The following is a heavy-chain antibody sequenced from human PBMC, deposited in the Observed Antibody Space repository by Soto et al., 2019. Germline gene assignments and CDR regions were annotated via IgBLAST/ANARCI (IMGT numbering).Heavy chain of an antibody. J-gene: IGHJ5*02. CDR1: GDSINNSHW. CDR2: TYHSGTT. CDR3: AREVNSSPGRGPNRFGP. D-gene: IGHD6-13*01. Sequence: QVQLQESGPGLVQPSGTLSLTCAVSGDSINNSHWWSWVRQTPGKGLEWIGETYHSGTTNYNPSLKTPVTISIDKSKNQFSLKMNIVTAAETAGYYWAREVNSSPGRGPNRFGPRGQGTPVTVSS. V-gene: IGHV4-4*02.